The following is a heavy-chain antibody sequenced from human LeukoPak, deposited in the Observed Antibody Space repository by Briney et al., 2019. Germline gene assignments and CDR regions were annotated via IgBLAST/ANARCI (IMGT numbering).Heavy chain of an antibody. V-gene: IGHV3-7*01. CDR3: GRDGCSSTSCYGGMDV. CDR1: GVALSSDW. Sequence: GGSLRLSCAASGVALSSDWTSWVREAPGKGVEWVANKKQDGSEISDVDSVKGRFTISRDNAKNSLYLQMISLRADDTAVYYCGRDGCSSTSCYGGMDVWGQGTTVTVSS. CDR2: KKQDGSEI. J-gene: IGHJ6*02. D-gene: IGHD2-2*01.